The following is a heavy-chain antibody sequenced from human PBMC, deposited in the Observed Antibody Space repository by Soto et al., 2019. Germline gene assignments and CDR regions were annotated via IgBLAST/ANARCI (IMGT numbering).Heavy chain of an antibody. J-gene: IGHJ6*02. D-gene: IGHD1-26*01. Sequence: ASVKVSCKASGYTFTSYGISWVRRAPGQGLEWMGWISAYNGNTNYAQKLQGRVTMTTDTSTSTAYMELRCLRSDDTAVYYCARDGSIVGATWVYYYGMDVWGQGTTVTVSS. V-gene: IGHV1-18*01. CDR1: GYTFTSYG. CDR2: ISAYNGNT. CDR3: ARDGSIVGATWVYYYGMDV.